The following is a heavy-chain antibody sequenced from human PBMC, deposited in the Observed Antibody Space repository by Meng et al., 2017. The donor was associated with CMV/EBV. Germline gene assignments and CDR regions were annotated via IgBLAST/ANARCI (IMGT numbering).Heavy chain of an antibody. V-gene: IGHV1-69*10. Sequence: SVKVSCKASGGTFSSYAISWVRQAPGQGLEWMGGIIPILGIANYAQKFQGRVTITADKATSTAYMELSSLRSEDTAVYYCAREGTYSGSSRAAFDIWGQGTMVTVSS. CDR2: IIPILGIA. CDR3: AREGTYSGSSRAAFDI. J-gene: IGHJ3*02. CDR1: GGTFSSYA. D-gene: IGHD1-26*01.